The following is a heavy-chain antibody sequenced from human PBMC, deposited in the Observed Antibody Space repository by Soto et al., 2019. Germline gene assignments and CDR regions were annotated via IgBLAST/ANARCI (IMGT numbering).Heavy chain of an antibody. CDR3: ARLEGLAAISYYFDF. D-gene: IGHD3-9*01. J-gene: IGHJ4*02. CDR2: IYYRGNT. CDR1: GDSINSDKYY. V-gene: IGHV4-39*01. Sequence: PSETLSHTCSVSGDSINSDKYYWGWIRKPPGKGLEWIGSIYYRGNTYYNPSLQTRVTISLDKSKSQFSLRLNSVTAADSAVYFCARLEGLAAISYYFDFWGQGAQVTVSS.